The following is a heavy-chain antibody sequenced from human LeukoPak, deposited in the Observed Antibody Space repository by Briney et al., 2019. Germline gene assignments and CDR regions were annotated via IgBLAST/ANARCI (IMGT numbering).Heavy chain of an antibody. D-gene: IGHD3-3*01. V-gene: IGHV4-59*01. CDR2: IYYSGST. J-gene: IGHJ3*02. CDR1: GGSISSYY. Sequence: SETLSLTCTVSGGSISSYYWSWIRQPPGKGLEWIGYIYYSGSTNYNPSLKSRVTISVDTSKNQFSLKLSSVTAADTAVYYCARGSITIFGVVSAFDIWGQGTMVTVSS. CDR3: ARGSITIFGVVSAFDI.